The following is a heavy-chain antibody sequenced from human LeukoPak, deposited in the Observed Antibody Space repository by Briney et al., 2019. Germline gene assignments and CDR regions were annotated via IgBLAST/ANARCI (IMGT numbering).Heavy chain of an antibody. CDR1: GFPFSSYW. D-gene: IGHD6-13*01. CDR2: IKPDGTTK. Sequence: GGSLRLSCAASGFPFSSYWMIWFPQAPGKGLDGLATIKPDGTTKFYVDSVKGRLTISRDNALNSLYLQMNSLRAEDTAIYYCARSIPYGTTWYGRSDYWGQGTLVTVSS. CDR3: ARSIPYGTTWYGRSDY. J-gene: IGHJ4*02. V-gene: IGHV3-7*03.